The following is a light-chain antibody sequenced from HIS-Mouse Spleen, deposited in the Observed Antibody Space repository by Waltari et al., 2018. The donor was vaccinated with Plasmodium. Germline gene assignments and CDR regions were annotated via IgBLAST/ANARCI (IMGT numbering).Light chain of an antibody. Sequence: EIALTQSPGTLSLSLGERATLSCRASQSVSSSYLAWYQQKPRQATRLLISGASSRATGIPDRFSGSGSGTDFTLTISRLEPEDFAVYYCQQYGSSPYTFGQGTKLEIK. V-gene: IGKV3-20*01. CDR3: QQYGSSPYT. J-gene: IGKJ2*01. CDR2: GAS. CDR1: QSVSSSY.